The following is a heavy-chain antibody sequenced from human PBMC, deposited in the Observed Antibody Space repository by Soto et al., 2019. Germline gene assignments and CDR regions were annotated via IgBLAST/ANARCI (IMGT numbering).Heavy chain of an antibody. CDR2: IYYSGST. D-gene: IGHD3-3*01. J-gene: IGHJ4*02. V-gene: IGHV4-59*01. CDR1: GGSISSYY. CDR3: ARGTLLGWRGYYFDY. Sequence: SETLSLTCTVSGGSISSYYWSWIRQPPGKGLEWIGYIYYSGSTNYNPSLKSRVTISVDTSKNQFSLKLSSVTAADTAVYYCARGTLLGWRGYYFDYWGQGTLVTVS.